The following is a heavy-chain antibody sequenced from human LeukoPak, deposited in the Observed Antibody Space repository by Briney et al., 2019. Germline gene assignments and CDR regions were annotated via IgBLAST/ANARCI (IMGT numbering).Heavy chain of an antibody. CDR3: ARDHGGRFPYNWFDP. D-gene: IGHD3-3*01. Sequence: PSETPSLTCTVSGYSISRGSYWGWIRQPPGKGREWIGSIYHIGSPYYNPSLKSRVTISVDTSKNQFSLKLSSVTAADTAVYYCARDHGGRFPYNWFDPWCQGTLVTVSS. CDR2: IYHIGSP. CDR1: GYSISRGSY. J-gene: IGHJ5*02. V-gene: IGHV4-38-2*02.